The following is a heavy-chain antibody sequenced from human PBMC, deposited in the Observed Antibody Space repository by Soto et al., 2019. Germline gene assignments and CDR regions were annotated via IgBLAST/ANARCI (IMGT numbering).Heavy chain of an antibody. CDR1: GYTLTTYS. J-gene: IGHJ3*02. Sequence: QVQLVQSGAEVKKPGASVKVSCKASGYTLTTYSMHWVRQAPGQRLEWMGWMNPLNGDTKYSQRFQGRLTIIRDTSASTAYMELSSLRSEDTAIYYWARGNSGAFDIWGQGTMVTVSS. V-gene: IGHV1-3*01. CDR2: MNPLNGDT. CDR3: ARGNSGAFDI. D-gene: IGHD6-19*01.